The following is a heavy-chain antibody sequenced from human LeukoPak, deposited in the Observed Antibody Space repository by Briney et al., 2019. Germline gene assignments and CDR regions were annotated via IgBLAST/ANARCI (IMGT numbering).Heavy chain of an antibody. J-gene: IGHJ4*02. V-gene: IGHV1-18*01. CDR1: GYTVSSYS. CDR3: ARASYCSDGSCYSDY. D-gene: IGHD2-15*01. CDR2: ISAYNGNT. Sequence: ASVRVSCKASGYTVSSYSISWVRQAPGHGLEWMGWISAYNGNTIYAQKVKGRVTMTTDTSTSTAYIELRSLKSDDTAVYYCARASYCSDGSCYSDYWGQGTLVTVSS.